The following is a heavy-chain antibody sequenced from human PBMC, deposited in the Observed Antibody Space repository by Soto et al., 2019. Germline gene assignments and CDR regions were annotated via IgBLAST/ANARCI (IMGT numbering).Heavy chain of an antibody. CDR2: IYWDDDK. D-gene: IGHD2-2*01. CDR1: GFSLSTSGVG. V-gene: IGHV2-5*02. J-gene: IGHJ3*02. CDR3: AHSEDIVVVPAAADYGDYQWGDAFAI. Sequence: QITLKEPGPTLVKPTQTLTLTCTFSGFSLSTSGVGVGWIRQPPGKALEWLALIYWDDDKRYSPSLKSRLTIPNDTSKYHVVLTMPNMDPVDTATYYCAHSEDIVVVPAAADYGDYQWGDAFAICGQGTMVTVSS.